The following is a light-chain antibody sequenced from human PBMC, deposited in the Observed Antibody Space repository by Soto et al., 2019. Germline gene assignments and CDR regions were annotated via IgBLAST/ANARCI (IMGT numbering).Light chain of an antibody. CDR1: QSVDSN. V-gene: IGKV3D-15*01. Sequence: EIVMTQSPATLSVSPGDGATLSCRASQSVDSNLACYQQKPGQTPRLLIYGASARPTGIPARFSGSGSGTEFTLNIISLQSEDSAVYCCQQYNDWPLTFGGGTKVEIK. CDR3: QQYNDWPLT. J-gene: IGKJ4*01. CDR2: GAS.